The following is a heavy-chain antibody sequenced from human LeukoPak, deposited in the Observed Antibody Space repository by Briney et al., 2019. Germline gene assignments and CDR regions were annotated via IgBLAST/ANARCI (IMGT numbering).Heavy chain of an antibody. V-gene: IGHV1-46*01. CDR3: ARAPRDSSTMLDY. CDR2: INPNDGST. Sequence: GAPVKVSCKASGYTFTSYWIQWVRQAPGQGLGWMGLINPNDGSTTYTHKFQGRVTMTRDTSTSTVYMDLSSLTSEDTAVYYCARAPRDSSTMLDYWGQGTLVTVSS. J-gene: IGHJ4*02. CDR1: GYTFTSYW. D-gene: IGHD6-13*01.